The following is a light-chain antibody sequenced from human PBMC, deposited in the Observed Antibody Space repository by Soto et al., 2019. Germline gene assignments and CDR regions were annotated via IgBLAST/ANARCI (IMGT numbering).Light chain of an antibody. CDR1: QSVSSSY. CDR3: QPYKNWPL. V-gene: IGKV3-15*01. J-gene: IGKJ5*01. Sequence: VWTQSPYTLSLSPEARATLSCRASQSVSSSYLAWYQQKPGQPPRLLIYGASTRATGIPARFSGSGFGTEFTLTISSLQSEDFAVYYCQPYKNWPLFAEGTRLEI. CDR2: GAS.